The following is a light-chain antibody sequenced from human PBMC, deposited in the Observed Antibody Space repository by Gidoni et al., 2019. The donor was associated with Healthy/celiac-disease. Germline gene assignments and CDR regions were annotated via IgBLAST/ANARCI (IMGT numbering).Light chain of an antibody. CDR3: QQRSNWPWT. Sequence: EIVLTQPPATLSLSPGERATLSCRASQSVSSYLAWYQQKPGHAPRLLIYDASNRATGIPARFSGSGSGTDFTLTISSLEPEDFAVYYCQQRSNWPWTFGQGTKVEIK. V-gene: IGKV3-11*01. CDR2: DAS. J-gene: IGKJ1*01. CDR1: QSVSSY.